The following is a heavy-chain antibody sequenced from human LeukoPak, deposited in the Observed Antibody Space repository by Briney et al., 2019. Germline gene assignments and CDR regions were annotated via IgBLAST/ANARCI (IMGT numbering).Heavy chain of an antibody. J-gene: IGHJ4*02. CDR1: GYSFTSYW. V-gene: IGHV5-10-1*01. Sequence: GESLKISCKGSGYSFTSYWISWVRQMPGKGLEWMGRIDPSDSYTNYSPSFQGHVTISADKSISTAYLQWSSLKASDTAMYYCARHVSSSGWYFMIDYWGQGTLVAVSP. CDR2: IDPSDSYT. CDR3: ARHVSSSGWYFMIDY. D-gene: IGHD6-19*01.